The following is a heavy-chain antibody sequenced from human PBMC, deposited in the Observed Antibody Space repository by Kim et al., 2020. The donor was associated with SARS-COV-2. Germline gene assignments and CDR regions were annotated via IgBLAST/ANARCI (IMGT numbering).Heavy chain of an antibody. V-gene: IGHV4-34*01. Sequence: SETLSLTCAVYGGSFSGCYWSWIRQPPGKGLEWIGEINHSGSTNYNPSLKSRVTISVDTSKNQFSLKLSSVTAADTAVYYCARGAYSSSWYGVRSWFDPWGQGTLVTVSS. J-gene: IGHJ5*02. D-gene: IGHD6-13*01. CDR2: INHSGST. CDR1: GGSFSGCY. CDR3: ARGAYSSSWYGVRSWFDP.